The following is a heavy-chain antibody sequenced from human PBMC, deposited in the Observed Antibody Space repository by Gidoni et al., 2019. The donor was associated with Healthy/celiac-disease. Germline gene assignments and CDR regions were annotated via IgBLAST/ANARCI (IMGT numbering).Heavy chain of an antibody. CDR3: AIHYYDSSGYYVHYYGMDV. CDR1: GSTFRSYA. D-gene: IGHD3-22*01. CDR2: IIPIFGTA. J-gene: IGHJ6*02. V-gene: IGHV1-69*01. Sequence: QVQLVQSGAEVKKPGSSVKVSCKSSGSTFRSYAIRWVRQAPGQGLEWMGGIIPIFGTANYAEKVQSRVTITAEESTSTAYMELSSLRSEDTAVYYCAIHYYDSSGYYVHYYGMDVWGQGTTVTVSS.